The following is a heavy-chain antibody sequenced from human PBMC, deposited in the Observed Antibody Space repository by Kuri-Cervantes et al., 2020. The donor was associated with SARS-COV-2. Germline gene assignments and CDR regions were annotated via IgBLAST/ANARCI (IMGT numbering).Heavy chain of an antibody. Sequence: SVKVSCKASGGTFSSYAISWVRQAPGQGLEWMGGIIPIFGTANYAQKFQGRVTITADESTSTAYMELSSLRSEDTAVYYCARPNYNGSGSYNYGMDVWGQGTTVTVSS. CDR1: GGTFSSYA. CDR2: IIPIFGTA. V-gene: IGHV1-69*13. D-gene: IGHD3-10*01. CDR3: ARPNYNGSGSYNYGMDV. J-gene: IGHJ6*02.